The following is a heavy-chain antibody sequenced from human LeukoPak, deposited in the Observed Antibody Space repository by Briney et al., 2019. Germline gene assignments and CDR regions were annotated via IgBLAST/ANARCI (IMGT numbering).Heavy chain of an antibody. V-gene: IGHV4-31*03. Sequence: PSETLSLTCTVSGDSISSSRHSWGWIRQPPGKGLEWIGYIYYSGSTYYNPSLKSRVTISVDTSKNQFSLKLSSVTAADTAVYYCARSSSSWYYFDYWGQGTLVTVSS. CDR3: ARSSSSWYYFDY. CDR2: IYYSGST. D-gene: IGHD6-13*01. CDR1: GDSISSSRHS. J-gene: IGHJ4*02.